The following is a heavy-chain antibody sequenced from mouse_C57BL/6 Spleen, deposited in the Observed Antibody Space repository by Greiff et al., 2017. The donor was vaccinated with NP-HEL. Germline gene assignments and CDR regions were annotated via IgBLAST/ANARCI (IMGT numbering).Heavy chain of an antibody. J-gene: IGHJ2*01. CDR3: AREGGYDYGSGYERDD. CDR1: GYTFTSYW. D-gene: IGHD1-1*01. CDR2: INPSNGGT. V-gene: IGHV1-53*01. Sequence: QVQLQQPGTELVKPGASVKLSCKASGYTFTSYWIHWVKQRPGQGLEWIGNINPSNGGTNYNEKFKSKATLTVDKSSSTAYMQLSSLTSEDSAVYYCAREGGYDYGSGYERDDWGQGTTLTVSS.